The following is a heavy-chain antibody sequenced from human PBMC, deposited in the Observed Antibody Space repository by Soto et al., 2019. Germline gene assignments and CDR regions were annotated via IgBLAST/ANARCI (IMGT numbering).Heavy chain of an antibody. CDR3: AGEIGGAGLHL. V-gene: IGHV1-69*12. J-gene: IGHJ5*02. Sequence: QVQLVQSGAEVKKPGSSVKVSCRTSGGTFKNYGFSWVRQAPGQGLEWMGGIIPMFGTTNYGQIFQGRLTITADESTSTASMEVSSLKPGDTAVYYCAGEIGGAGLHLWGEGTLVTVSS. D-gene: IGHD1-26*01. CDR2: IIPMFGTT. CDR1: GGTFKNYG.